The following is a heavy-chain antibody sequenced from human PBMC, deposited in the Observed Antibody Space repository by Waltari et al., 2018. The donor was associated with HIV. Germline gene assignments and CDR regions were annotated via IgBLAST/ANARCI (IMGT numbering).Heavy chain of an antibody. J-gene: IGHJ4*02. D-gene: IGHD6-19*01. CDR3: ARDAVAGISQFDH. Sequence: QVQLVESGGGVVQPGRSRRLSCAASGFTFSSSGMHWVRQAPGKGLEWVAVIWYDGSNKYYADSVKGRFTISRDNSKNTLYLQMNSLRAEDTAVYYCARDAVAGISQFDHWGQGTLVTVSS. CDR1: GFTFSSSG. V-gene: IGHV3-33*01. CDR2: IWYDGSNK.